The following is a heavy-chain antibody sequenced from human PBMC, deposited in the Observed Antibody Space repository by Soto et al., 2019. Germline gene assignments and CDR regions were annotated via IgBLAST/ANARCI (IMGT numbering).Heavy chain of an antibody. CDR1: GFNFNSFT. V-gene: IGHV3-21*01. CDR3: ARDCIGGSCSPGMDV. J-gene: IGHJ6*02. D-gene: IGHD2-15*01. CDR2: ISSSSYI. Sequence: GESLKISFAASGFNFNSFTINWVRQAPGKGLEWVSSISSSSYIFYADSVRGRFTISRDNARNSLYLQINSLRADDTAVYYCARDCIGGSCSPGMDVWGQGTTVTVSS.